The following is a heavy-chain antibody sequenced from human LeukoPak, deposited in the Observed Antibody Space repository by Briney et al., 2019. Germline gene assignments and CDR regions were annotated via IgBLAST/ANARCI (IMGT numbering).Heavy chain of an antibody. V-gene: IGHV4-34*01. J-gene: IGHJ6*03. CDR3: ARGKKKRLVPPNYYYYMDV. Sequence: SETLSLTCAVYGGSFSGYYWSWIRQPPGKGLEWIGEINHSGSTNYNPPLKSRVTISVDTSKNQFSLKLSSVTAADTAVYYCARGKKKRLVPPNYYYYMDVWGKGTTVTVSS. D-gene: IGHD6-6*01. CDR1: GGSFSGYY. CDR2: INHSGST.